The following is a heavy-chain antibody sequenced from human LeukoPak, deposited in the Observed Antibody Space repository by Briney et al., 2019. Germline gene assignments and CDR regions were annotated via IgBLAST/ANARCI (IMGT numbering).Heavy chain of an antibody. D-gene: IGHD3-16*02. CDR1: GFTFSSYW. V-gene: IGHV3-7*01. CDR3: ARDTMITFGGVIVVPPNDY. J-gene: IGHJ4*02. Sequence: SGGSLRLSCAASGFTFSSYWMSWVRQAPGKGLEWVANIKQDGSEKYYVDSVKGRFTISRDNAKNSLNLQMNSLRAEDTAVYYCARDTMITFGGVIVVPPNDYWGQGTLVTVSS. CDR2: IKQDGSEK.